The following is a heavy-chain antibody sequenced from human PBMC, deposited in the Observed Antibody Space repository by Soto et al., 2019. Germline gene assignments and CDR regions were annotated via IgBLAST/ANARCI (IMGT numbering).Heavy chain of an antibody. V-gene: IGHV4-38-2*02. CDR3: AKDLGQTDMAN. Sequence: SETLSLTCAVSHDSVSSGYYWAWIRQPPGKGLEWIGSIHHSGSTYYNPSLKSRVTILVDSSKNQFSLKVRSVTAADTAVYYCAKDLGQTDMANWGQGTQVTVS. D-gene: IGHD5-18*01. J-gene: IGHJ4*02. CDR2: IHHSGST. CDR1: HDSVSSGYY.